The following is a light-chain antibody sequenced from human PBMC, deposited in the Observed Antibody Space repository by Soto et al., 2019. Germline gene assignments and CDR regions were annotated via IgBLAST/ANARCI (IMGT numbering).Light chain of an antibody. CDR2: DNN. CDR3: GTWDSSLGALV. Sequence: QSVLTQPPSVSAAPGQTVTISCSGSSSNIGNNYVSWYQQLPGTAPKLLMYDNNNRPSGIPDRFSGSKSGTSATLGITGLQTGDEADYYCGTWDSSLGALVFGVGTKLTVL. J-gene: IGLJ2*01. V-gene: IGLV1-51*01. CDR1: SSNIGNNY.